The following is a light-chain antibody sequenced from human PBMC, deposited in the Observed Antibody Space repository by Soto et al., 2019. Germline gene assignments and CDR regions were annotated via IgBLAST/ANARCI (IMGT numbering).Light chain of an antibody. CDR1: QGISSY. V-gene: IGKV1-9*01. CDR3: QRPGV. J-gene: IGKJ3*01. Sequence: DIQLTQSPSFLSSSVGDRFTITCRASQGISSYLAWYQQKPGKAPKLLIYAASTLQSGVPSRFSGSGSGTEFTLTISSLQPEDFATYYCQRPGVFGPGTKVDIK. CDR2: AAS.